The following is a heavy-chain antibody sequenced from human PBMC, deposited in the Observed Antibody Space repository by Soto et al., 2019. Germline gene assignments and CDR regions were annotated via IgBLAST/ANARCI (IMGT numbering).Heavy chain of an antibody. CDR2: IIPIFGTA. CDR3: ARIVVVVAATYHYYYGMDV. Sequence: GASVKVSCKASGGTFSSYAISWVRQAPGQGLEWMGGIIPIFGTANYAQKFQGRVTITADESTSTAYMELSSLRSEDTAVYYCARIVVVVAATYHYYYGMDVWGQGTTVTVSS. CDR1: GGTFSSYA. D-gene: IGHD2-15*01. V-gene: IGHV1-69*13. J-gene: IGHJ6*02.